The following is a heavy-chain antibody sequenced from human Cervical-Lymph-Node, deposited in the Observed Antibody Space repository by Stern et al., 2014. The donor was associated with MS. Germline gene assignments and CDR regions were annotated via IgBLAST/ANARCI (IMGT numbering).Heavy chain of an antibody. CDR2: IRSKANSYAT. CDR1: GFIFSGSA. D-gene: IGHD4-17*01. J-gene: IGHJ4*02. V-gene: IGHV3-73*01. Sequence: QLVQSGGGLVQPGGSLKLSCAASGFIFSGSAMHWVRQASGKGLEWVGRIRSKANSYATAYAASVKGRFNMSRDDSKNTAYLQMNSLKTEDTAVYYCCTSTTVTTNYWGQGTLVTVSS. CDR3: CTSTTVTTNY.